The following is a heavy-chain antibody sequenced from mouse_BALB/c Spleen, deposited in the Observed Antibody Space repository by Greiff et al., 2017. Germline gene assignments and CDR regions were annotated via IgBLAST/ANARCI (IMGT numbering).Heavy chain of an antibody. J-gene: IGHJ1*01. CDR2: INSNGGST. Sequence: EVMLVESGGGLVQPGGSLKLSCAASGFTFSSYGMSWVRQTPDKRLELVATINSNGGSTYYPDSVKGRFTISRDNAKNTLYLQMSSLKSEDTAMYSGARDRGPRAPDRYFDVWGAGTTVTVSA. D-gene: IGHD3-1*01. CDR3: ARDRGPRAPDRYFDV. V-gene: IGHV5-6-3*01. CDR1: GFTFSSYG.